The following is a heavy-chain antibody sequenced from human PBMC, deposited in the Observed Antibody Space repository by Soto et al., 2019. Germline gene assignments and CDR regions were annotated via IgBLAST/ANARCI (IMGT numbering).Heavy chain of an antibody. Sequence: PSETLSLTCTVSGGSISSSGYYWSWIRQHPGKGLEWIGYIYYSGSTYYNPSLKSRVTISVDTSKNQFSLKLGSVTAADTAVYYCARDHPLELREDYYYGMDGWGQGTTVTVCS. D-gene: IGHD1-7*01. J-gene: IGHJ6*02. CDR3: ARDHPLELREDYYYGMDG. V-gene: IGHV4-31*03. CDR1: GGSISSSGYY. CDR2: IYYSGST.